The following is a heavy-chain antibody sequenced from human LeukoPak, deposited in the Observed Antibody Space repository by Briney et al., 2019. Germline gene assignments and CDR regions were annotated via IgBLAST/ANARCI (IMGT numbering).Heavy chain of an antibody. D-gene: IGHD6-13*01. CDR2: ITGYGAT. CDR1: GFTFSNFA. V-gene: IGHV3-23*01. Sequence: GGSLRLSCAASGFTFSNFAMMWVRQAPGTGLQWVSTITGYGATFYADSVRGRFTIFRDTSMNSLFLQMNSLGAEDTAVYYCAKGAAAGKVDWFDPWGQGTLVTVSS. J-gene: IGHJ5*02. CDR3: AKGAAAGKVDWFDP.